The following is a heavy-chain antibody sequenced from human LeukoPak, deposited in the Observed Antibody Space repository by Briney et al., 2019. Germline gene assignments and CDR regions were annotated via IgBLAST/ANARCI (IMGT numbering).Heavy chain of an antibody. CDR3: ARRGDTSGWQFDY. V-gene: IGHV6-1*01. Sequence: SQTLSLTCGISGDSLSSNSAAWNWIRQSPSRGLEWLGRTYYRSKWYTDYVVSVRGRITISVDTSKNQLSLQLNSVTPEDTAVYYCARRGDTSGWQFDYWGQGTLVTVSS. CDR1: GDSLSSNSAA. CDR2: TYYRSKWYT. D-gene: IGHD6-19*01. J-gene: IGHJ4*02.